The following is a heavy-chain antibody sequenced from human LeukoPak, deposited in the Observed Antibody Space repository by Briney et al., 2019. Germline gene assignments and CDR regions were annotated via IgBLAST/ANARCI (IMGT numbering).Heavy chain of an antibody. J-gene: IGHJ4*02. CDR3: AKDSRGWLQSGDYFDY. CDR1: GFTFSSYA. CDR2: MSGSGGST. D-gene: IGHD5-24*01. V-gene: IGHV3-23*01. Sequence: GGSLRLSCAASGFTFSSYAMSWVRQTPGKVLEWVSGMSGSGGSTYYADSVKGRFTISRDYSKNILYLQMSSLSAEDTAVYYCAKDSRGWLQSGDYFDYWGQGTLVTVSS.